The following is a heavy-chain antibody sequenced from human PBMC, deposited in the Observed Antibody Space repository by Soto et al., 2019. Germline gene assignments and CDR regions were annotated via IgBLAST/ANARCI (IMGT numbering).Heavy chain of an antibody. CDR1: GDNISSNRAA. CDR3: ASEGFGQTDDYYYGMDV. J-gene: IGHJ6*02. CDR2: TYYRSKWYD. D-gene: IGHD3-3*01. Sequence: SQTLSLTCAISGDNISSNRAAWNWIRQSPSRGLEWLGRTYYRSKWYDDYAVSVKGRITINPDTSKNQFSLHLNSVTPVDTSVYYCASEGFGQTDDYYYGMDVWGQGTTVTVSS. V-gene: IGHV6-1*01.